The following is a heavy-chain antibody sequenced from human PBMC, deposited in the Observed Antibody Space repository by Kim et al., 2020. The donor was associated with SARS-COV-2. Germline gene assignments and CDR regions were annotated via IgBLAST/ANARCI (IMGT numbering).Heavy chain of an antibody. CDR3: ARMGYSYGSYYYYGMDV. J-gene: IGHJ6*02. V-gene: IGHV1-69*01. D-gene: IGHD5-18*01. Sequence: FQGRVTITADESTSTAYMELSSLRSEDTAVYYCARMGYSYGSYYYYGMDVWGQGTTVTVSS.